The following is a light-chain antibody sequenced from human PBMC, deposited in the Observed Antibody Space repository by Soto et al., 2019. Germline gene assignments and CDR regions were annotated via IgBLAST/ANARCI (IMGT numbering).Light chain of an antibody. CDR3: RSYGNRRNPDV. Sequence: QSVPTQPASVSGSLGQSITISCTGTHSDDGNSNLVSWYQQHPGRAPTLLIYESNKRPSGISDRFSGSRSGDTASLTISGLQAEDEADYYCRSYGNRRNPDVFGAGTKLTVL. CDR1: HSDDGNSNL. CDR2: ESN. V-gene: IGLV2-23*01. J-gene: IGLJ1*01.